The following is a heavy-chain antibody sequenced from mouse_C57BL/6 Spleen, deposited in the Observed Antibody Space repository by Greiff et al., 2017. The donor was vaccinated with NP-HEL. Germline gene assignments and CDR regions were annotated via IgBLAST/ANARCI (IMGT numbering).Heavy chain of an antibody. Sequence: VQLQQPGAELVKPGASVKLSCKASGYTFTSYWMHWVMQRPGQGLEWIGMIHPNSGSTNYNETFKSQATLTVDKSSSPAFMQLSSLTSEDSAVYYCARSYYSNYVFAYWYQGTLVTVSA. V-gene: IGHV1-64*01. CDR1: GYTFTSYW. J-gene: IGHJ3*01. CDR3: ARSYYSNYVFAY. D-gene: IGHD2-5*01. CDR2: IHPNSGST.